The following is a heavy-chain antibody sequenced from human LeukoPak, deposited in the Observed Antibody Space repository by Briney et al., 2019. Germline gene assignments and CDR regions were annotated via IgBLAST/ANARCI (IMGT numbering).Heavy chain of an antibody. J-gene: IGHJ4*02. CDR3: AVRRY. CDR2: ISYDGSNK. V-gene: IGHV3-30*03. Sequence: PGRSLRLSCAASGFTFSSYGMHWVRQAPGKGLEWVAVISYDGSNKYYADSVKGRFTISRDNSKNTLYLQMNSLRAEDTAVYYCAVRRYWGQGTLVTVSS. CDR1: GFTFSSYG.